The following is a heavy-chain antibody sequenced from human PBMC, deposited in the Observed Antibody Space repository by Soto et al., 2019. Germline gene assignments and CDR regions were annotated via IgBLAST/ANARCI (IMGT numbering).Heavy chain of an antibody. CDR3: ARESHDILTGPPWVWYFDL. CDR2: INDRGSI. Sequence: QVQLQQWGAGPLRHLETLSLTCGVSGGSFSGYYWAWIRQSPGKGLEWIGEINDRGSINYTPKLKCRVSISVETSKNHYSLNLRSVTAADTAVYYCARESHDILTGPPWVWYFDLWGRGTLVTV. V-gene: IGHV4-34*01. D-gene: IGHD3-9*01. CDR1: GGSFSGYY. J-gene: IGHJ2*01.